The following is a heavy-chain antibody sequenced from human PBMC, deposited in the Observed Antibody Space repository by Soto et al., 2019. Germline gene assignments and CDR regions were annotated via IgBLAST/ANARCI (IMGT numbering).Heavy chain of an antibody. CDR3: VRSDLFLP. Sequence: GGSLSLSCTASGFAFSHYWMHWVRQAPGKGLMWVSRINGDGSATTYADSVKGRFTISRDNAKNTLYLQMNSLRAEDTAVYYCVRSDLFLPWGEGTMVTVST. CDR2: INGDGSAT. J-gene: IGHJ5*02. V-gene: IGHV3-74*01. CDR1: GFAFSHYW.